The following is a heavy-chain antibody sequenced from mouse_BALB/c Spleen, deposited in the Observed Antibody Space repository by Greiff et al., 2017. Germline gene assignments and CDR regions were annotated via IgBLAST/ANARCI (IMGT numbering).Heavy chain of an antibody. J-gene: IGHJ1*01. Sequence: EVKLVESGGGLVQPGGSRKLSCAASGFTFSSFGMHWVRQAPEKGLEWVAYISSGSSTIYYADTVKGRFTISRDNPKNTLFLQMTSLRSEDTAMYYCARLGYFDVWGAGTTVTVSS. V-gene: IGHV5-17*02. CDR1: GFTFSSFG. CDR3: ARLGYFDV. CDR2: ISSGSSTI.